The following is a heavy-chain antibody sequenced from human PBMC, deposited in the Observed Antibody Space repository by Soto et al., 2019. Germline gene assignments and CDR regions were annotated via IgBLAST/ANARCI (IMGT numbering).Heavy chain of an antibody. J-gene: IGHJ4*02. CDR3: ARSKSGGFDY. V-gene: IGHV3-7*01. CDR2: IKQDGSEK. Sequence: AGGSLRLSCAASGFTLSSHWMSWVRQAPGKGLEWVANIKQDGSEKYYVDSVKGRFTISRDNAKNSLYLQMNSLRVEDTALYYCARSKSGGFDYWGPGTLVTVSS. D-gene: IGHD3-10*01. CDR1: GFTLSSHW.